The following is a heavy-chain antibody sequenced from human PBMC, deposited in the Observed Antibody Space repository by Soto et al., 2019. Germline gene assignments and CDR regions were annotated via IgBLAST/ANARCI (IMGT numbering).Heavy chain of an antibody. Sequence: GGSLRLSCAASGFTFNTYGMHWVRQAPGKGLEWVAVIWFDGTRKYYADSVEGRFAISRDNSKSTLFLQMNSLRAEDTAFYFCARGTRPRPQANDWFDPWGQGTLVTVSS. CDR1: GFTFNTYG. J-gene: IGHJ5*02. CDR3: ARGTRPRPQANDWFDP. V-gene: IGHV3-33*01. CDR2: IWFDGTRK.